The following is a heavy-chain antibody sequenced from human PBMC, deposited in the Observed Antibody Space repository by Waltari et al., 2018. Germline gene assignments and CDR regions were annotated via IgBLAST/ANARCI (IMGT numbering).Heavy chain of an antibody. CDR2: ISSSSSYI. CDR3: ARDRVGAGTVDY. V-gene: IGHV3-21*01. CDR1: GFTFSSDG. Sequence: EVQMVESGGGLVKPGGSLRLSCAASGFTFSSDGRHSVLQARGKVLEWVSSISSSSSYIYYADSVKGRFTISRDNAKNSLYLQMNSLRAEDTAVYYCARDRVGAGTVDYWGQGTLVTVSS. J-gene: IGHJ4*02. D-gene: IGHD1-1*01.